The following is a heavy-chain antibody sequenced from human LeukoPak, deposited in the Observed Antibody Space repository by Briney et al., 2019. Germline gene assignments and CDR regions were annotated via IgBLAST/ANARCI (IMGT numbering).Heavy chain of an antibody. D-gene: IGHD3-10*01. CDR2: ISYDGSNK. V-gene: IGHV3-30*03. Sequence: GESLRLSCAASGFTFSSYGMHWVRQAPGKGLEWVAVISYDGSNKYYADSVKGRFTISRDNSKNTLYLQMNSLRAEDTAVYYCAGSGSFQALKYWGQGTLVTVSS. J-gene: IGHJ4*02. CDR1: GFTFSSYG. CDR3: AGSGSFQALKY.